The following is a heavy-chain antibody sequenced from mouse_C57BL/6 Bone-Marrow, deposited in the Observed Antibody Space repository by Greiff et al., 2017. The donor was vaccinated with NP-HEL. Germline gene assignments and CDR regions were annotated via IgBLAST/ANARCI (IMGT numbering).Heavy chain of an antibody. CDR3: ARGTTRFAY. V-gene: IGHV1-59*01. CDR2: IDPSDSYT. Sequence: QVQLQQSGAELVRPGTSVKLSCKASGYTFTSYWMHWVKQRPGQGLEWIGVIDPSDSYTNYNQKFKGKATLTVDTSSSTAYMQLSSLTSEDSAVYYCARGTTRFAYWGQGTLVTVSA. D-gene: IGHD2-1*01. CDR1: GYTFTSYW. J-gene: IGHJ3*01.